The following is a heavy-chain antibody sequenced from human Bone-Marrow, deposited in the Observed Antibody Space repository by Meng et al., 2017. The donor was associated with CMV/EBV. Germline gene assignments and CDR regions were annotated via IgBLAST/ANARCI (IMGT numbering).Heavy chain of an antibody. CDR2: IWYDGSKK. D-gene: IGHD2/OR15-2a*01. V-gene: IGHV3-30*19. CDR1: GFMFSNYG. Sequence: GESLKISCAASGFMFSNYGMHWVRQAPGKGLEWVAVIWYDGSKKYYADSVKGRFSISRDNSENTLYLQMNSLRAEDTAIYYCARDLEYCIYTTCYGMGYWGQGTPVTVSS. J-gene: IGHJ4*02. CDR3: ARDLEYCIYTTCYGMGY.